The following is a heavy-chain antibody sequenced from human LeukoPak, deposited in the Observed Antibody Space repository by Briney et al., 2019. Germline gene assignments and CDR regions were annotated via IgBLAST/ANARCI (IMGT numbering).Heavy chain of an antibody. CDR2: IYYSGST. V-gene: IGHV4-39*07. Sequence: SETLSLTCTVSGGSISSSSYYWGWIRQPPGKGLEWIGSIYYSGSTYYNPSLKSRVTISVDTSKNQFSLKLSSVTAADTAMYYCARQIDFWSGYYTGNYYYYMDVWGKGTTVTVSS. D-gene: IGHD3-3*01. CDR1: GGSISSSSYY. J-gene: IGHJ6*03. CDR3: ARQIDFWSGYYTGNYYYYMDV.